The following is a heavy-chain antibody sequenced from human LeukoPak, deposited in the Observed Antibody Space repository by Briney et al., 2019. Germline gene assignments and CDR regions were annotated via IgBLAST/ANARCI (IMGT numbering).Heavy chain of an antibody. Sequence: GGSLRLSCAASGFTFSSYWMSWVRQAPGKGLEGVANIKQDGSEKYYVDSVKGRFTISRDNAKNSLYLQMNSLRAEDTAVYYCARYIVVVPAAITESTDNWFDPWGQGTLVTVSS. D-gene: IGHD2-2*01. V-gene: IGHV3-7*01. J-gene: IGHJ5*02. CDR1: GFTFSSYW. CDR2: IKQDGSEK. CDR3: ARYIVVVPAAITESTDNWFDP.